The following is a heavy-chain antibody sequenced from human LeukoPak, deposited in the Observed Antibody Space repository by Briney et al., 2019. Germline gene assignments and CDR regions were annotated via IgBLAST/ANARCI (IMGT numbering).Heavy chain of an antibody. CDR2: INPNSGGT. J-gene: IGHJ4*02. CDR1: GYTFTGYY. CDR3: ARDRGGSFSYYFDY. Sequence: ASVKVSCKASGYTFTGYYMHWVRQAPGQGLEWMGWINPNSGGTNYAQKFQGWVTMTGDTSISTAYMELSRLRSDDTAVYYCARDRGGSFSYYFDYWGQGTLVTVSS. V-gene: IGHV1-2*04. D-gene: IGHD2-15*01.